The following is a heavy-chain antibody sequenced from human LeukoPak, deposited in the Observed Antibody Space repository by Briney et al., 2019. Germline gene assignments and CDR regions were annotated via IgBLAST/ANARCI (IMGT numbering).Heavy chain of an antibody. D-gene: IGHD6-13*01. V-gene: IGHV4-59*01. CDR2: IYYSGST. CDR1: GGSISSYY. J-gene: IGHJ4*02. CDR3: ARQQLSQLYYFDY. Sequence: PSETLSLTCSVSGGSISSYYWSWIRQPPGKGLEWIGYIYYSGSTNYNPSLKSRVTISVDTSKNQFSLKLSSVTAADTAVYYCARQQLSQLYYFDYWGQGTLVTVSS.